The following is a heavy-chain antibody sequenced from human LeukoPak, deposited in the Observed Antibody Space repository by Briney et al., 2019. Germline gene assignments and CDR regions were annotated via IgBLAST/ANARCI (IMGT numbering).Heavy chain of an antibody. Sequence: ASVKVSCKASGYTFTGYYMHWVRQAPGQGLEWMGWINPNKGGTNYAQKFQVRVTMTSDTSISTAYMELSRLRSDDTAVYYCASLGYCSSTSCHWFDPWGQGTLVTVSS. D-gene: IGHD2-2*01. J-gene: IGHJ5*02. V-gene: IGHV1-2*02. CDR3: ASLGYCSSTSCHWFDP. CDR1: GYTFTGYY. CDR2: INPNKGGT.